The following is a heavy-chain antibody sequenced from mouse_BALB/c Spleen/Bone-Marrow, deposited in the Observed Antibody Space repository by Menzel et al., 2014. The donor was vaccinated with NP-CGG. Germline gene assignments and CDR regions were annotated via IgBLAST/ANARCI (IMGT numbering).Heavy chain of an antibody. CDR3: TRSGFYGYGTYFDV. Sequence: QVQLKESGAELVKPGASVKLSCKVSGYTFTNYYVYWVKQRPGQGLEWIGEINPSNGVTNFNEKFMIKATLTVDSSSGTAYMHLSSLTSEDSAVYYCTRSGFYGYGTYFDVWGAGTTVTVSS. J-gene: IGHJ1*01. CDR2: INPSNGVT. D-gene: IGHD1-2*01. V-gene: IGHV1S81*02. CDR1: GYTFTNYY.